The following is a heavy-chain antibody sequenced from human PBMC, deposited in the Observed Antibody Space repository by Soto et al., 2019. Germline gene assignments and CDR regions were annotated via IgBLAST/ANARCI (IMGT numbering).Heavy chain of an antibody. V-gene: IGHV1-69*13. CDR1: GGTFSSYA. J-gene: IGHJ6*02. CDR3: ARAGIVVVPAANYYYYGMDV. D-gene: IGHD2-2*01. Sequence: SVKVSCKASGGTFSSYAISWVRQAPGQGLEWMGGIIPIFGTANYAQKFQGRVTITADESTSTAYMELSSLRSEDPAVYYCARAGIVVVPAANYYYYGMDVWGQGTTVTVSS. CDR2: IIPIFGTA.